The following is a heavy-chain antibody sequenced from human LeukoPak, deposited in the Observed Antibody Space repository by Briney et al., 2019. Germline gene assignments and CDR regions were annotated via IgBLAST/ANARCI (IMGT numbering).Heavy chain of an antibody. CDR3: ARWPAGGIAAPPTRRLGFDP. J-gene: IGHJ5*02. CDR1: GYTFTSYD. CDR2: MNPNSGNT. Sequence: ASVKVSCKASGYTFTSYDINWVRQATGQGLEWMGWMNPNSGNTGYAQKLQGRVTMTRNTSISTAYMELSSLRSEDTAVYYCARWPAGGIAAPPTRRLGFDPWGRGTLATVSS. V-gene: IGHV1-8*01. D-gene: IGHD6-6*01.